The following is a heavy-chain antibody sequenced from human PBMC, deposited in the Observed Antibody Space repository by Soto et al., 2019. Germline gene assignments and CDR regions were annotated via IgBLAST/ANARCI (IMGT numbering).Heavy chain of an antibody. V-gene: IGHV3-33*01. Sequence: QVPLVESGGGVVQPGRSLRLSCAASGFSFTTYGMHWVRQAPGKGLEWVAVIGYDGSKQYYADSVKGRFTISRDNSKNTLYLQMNSLRAEDTAVYYCARDVTGTTLGMDVWGQGTTVTVSS. CDR1: GFSFTTYG. D-gene: IGHD1-20*01. J-gene: IGHJ6*02. CDR2: IGYDGSKQ. CDR3: ARDVTGTTLGMDV.